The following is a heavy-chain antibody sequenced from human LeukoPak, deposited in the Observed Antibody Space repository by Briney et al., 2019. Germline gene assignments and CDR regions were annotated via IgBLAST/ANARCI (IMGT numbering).Heavy chain of an antibody. V-gene: IGHV4-30-4*01. CDR3: ARAVVVPAAILFDY. CDR1: GVSISSGDYY. Sequence: PSQTLSLTCTVSGVSISSGDYYWRWIRQPPGKGLEWIGYIYYSGSTYYNPSLKSRVTISVDTSKNQFSLKLSSVTAADTAVYYCARAVVVPAAILFDYWGQGTLVTVSS. CDR2: IYYSGST. D-gene: IGHD2-2*01. J-gene: IGHJ4*02.